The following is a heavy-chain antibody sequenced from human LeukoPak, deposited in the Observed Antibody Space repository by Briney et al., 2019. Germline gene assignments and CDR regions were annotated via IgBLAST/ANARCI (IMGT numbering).Heavy chain of an antibody. CDR2: INHSGST. V-gene: IGHV4-38-2*02. Sequence: SETLSLTCTVSGYSISSGYYWGWIRQPPGKGLEWIGSINHSGSTYYNPSLKSRVTISVDTSKNQFSLKLSSVTAADTAVYCCARNSGYGLGTSYYFDYWGQGTLVTVSS. CDR1: GYSISSGYY. D-gene: IGHD5-12*01. J-gene: IGHJ4*02. CDR3: ARNSGYGLGTSYYFDY.